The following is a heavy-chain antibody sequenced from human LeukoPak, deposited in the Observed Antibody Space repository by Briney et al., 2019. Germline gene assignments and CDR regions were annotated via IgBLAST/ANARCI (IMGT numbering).Heavy chain of an antibody. CDR1: GYTFTSYY. Sequence: ASVQVSCKASGYTFTSYYMHWVRQAPGQGLEWMGIINPSGGSTSYAQKFQGRVTMTRDTSTSTVYMELSSLRSEDTAVYYCARAQGYYGSGSYYTSPALSDYWGQGTLVTVSS. V-gene: IGHV1-46*01. J-gene: IGHJ4*02. CDR3: ARAQGYYGSGSYYTSPALSDY. CDR2: INPSGGST. D-gene: IGHD3-10*01.